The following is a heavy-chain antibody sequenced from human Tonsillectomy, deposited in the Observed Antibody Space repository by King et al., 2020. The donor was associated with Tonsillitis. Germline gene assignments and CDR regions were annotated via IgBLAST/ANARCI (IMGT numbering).Heavy chain of an antibody. CDR2: ISSNAGST. CDR3: VKDGGYCSGGSCYFWFDP. CDR1: GFTFSNYV. V-gene: IGHV3-64D*06. J-gene: IGHJ5*02. D-gene: IGHD2-15*01. Sequence: VQLVESGGDLVQPGGSLRLSCSASGFTFSNYVMHWVRQAPGKGLEYVSAISSNAGSTYYADSVKGRFTISRDNSKNTLYLQMSSLRAEDTAVYYWVKDGGYCSGGSCYFWFDPWGQGTLVTVSS.